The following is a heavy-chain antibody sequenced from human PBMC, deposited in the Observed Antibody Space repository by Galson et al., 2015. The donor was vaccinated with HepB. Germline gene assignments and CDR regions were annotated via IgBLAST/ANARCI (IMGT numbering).Heavy chain of an antibody. D-gene: IGHD1-26*01. CDR3: ARVLVGRTSDAFDI. CDR1: GGSFSAYY. CDR2: INHSGRS. Sequence: ETLSLTCAVSGGSFSAYYWSWIRQPPGKGLEWIGQINHSGRSDKNPSLKSRVTMSVDTSKNQFSLRLRSVTAADTAVYYCARVLVGRTSDAFDIWGQGTMVTVSS. J-gene: IGHJ3*02. V-gene: IGHV4-34*01.